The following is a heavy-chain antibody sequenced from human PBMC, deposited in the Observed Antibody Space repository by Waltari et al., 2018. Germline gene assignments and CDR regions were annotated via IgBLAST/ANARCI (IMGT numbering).Heavy chain of an antibody. CDR2: INHSGST. J-gene: IGHJ6*02. CDR3: ARGRRITIFGVVKNGMDV. Sequence: KGLEWIGEINHSGSTNYNPSLKSRVTISVDTSKNQFSLKLSSVTAADTAVYYCARGRRITIFGVVKNGMDVWGQGTTVTVSS. V-gene: IGHV4-34*01. D-gene: IGHD3-3*01.